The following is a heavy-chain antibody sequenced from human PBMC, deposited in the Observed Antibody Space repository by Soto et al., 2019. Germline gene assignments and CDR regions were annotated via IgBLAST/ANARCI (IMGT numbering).Heavy chain of an antibody. CDR3: ARGRRGSDVWSGYPNWFDP. J-gene: IGHJ5*02. V-gene: IGHV4-34*01. Sequence: QVQLQQWGAGLLKPSETLSLTCAVYGGSFSGYYWSWIRQPPGKGLEWIGEINHSGSTNYNPSLTSRATRSVDTSKNQSALTLRSVTAADTAVYYCARGRRGSDVWSGYPNWFDPWGQGTLVTVSS. D-gene: IGHD3-3*01. CDR2: INHSGST. CDR1: GGSFSGYY.